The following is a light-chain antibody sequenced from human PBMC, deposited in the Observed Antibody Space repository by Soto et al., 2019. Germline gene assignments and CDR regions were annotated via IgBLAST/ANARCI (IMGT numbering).Light chain of an antibody. Sequence: AIQLTQSPSSLSASVGDRVTITCRASQDIGSVLAWYLQKPGKAPKLLIYAASTLESGVPSRFGGSGSGTDFALIITSLQPEDFGIYYCQQFNGYPRSFGGGTKVEIK. CDR2: AAS. CDR1: QDIGSV. CDR3: QQFNGYPRS. V-gene: IGKV1-13*02. J-gene: IGKJ4*01.